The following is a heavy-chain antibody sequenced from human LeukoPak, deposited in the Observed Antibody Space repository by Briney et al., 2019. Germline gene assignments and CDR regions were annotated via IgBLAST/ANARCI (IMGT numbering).Heavy chain of an antibody. V-gene: IGHV3-30-3*01. CDR3: ARDKARTSVVVPAAIYP. Sequence: PGRSMRLACAAYGFTFSSYAMHWVRQAPGKGLEWVAVISYDGSNKYYADSVKGRFTISRDNSKNTLYLQMNSLRAEDTAVYYCARDKARTSVVVPAAIYPWGQGTLVTVSS. D-gene: IGHD2-2*02. CDR1: GFTFSSYA. J-gene: IGHJ5*02. CDR2: ISYDGSNK.